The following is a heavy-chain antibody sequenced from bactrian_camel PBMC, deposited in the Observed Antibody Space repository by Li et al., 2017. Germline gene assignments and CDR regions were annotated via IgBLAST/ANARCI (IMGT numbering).Heavy chain of an antibody. J-gene: IGHJ4*01. CDR3: AANKVAGTTWADVNGYNN. CDR1: AYTYGNKR. D-gene: IGHD1*01. CDR2: IYTGGGST. Sequence: VQLVESGGGSVQAGGSLRLSCAASAYTYGNKRMGWFRQAPGKEREGVAAIYTGGGSTYYADSVKGRFTISRDRAKNTVYLQMNSLKPEDTAMYYCAANKVAGTTWADVNGYNNWGQGTQVTVS. V-gene: IGHV3S40*01.